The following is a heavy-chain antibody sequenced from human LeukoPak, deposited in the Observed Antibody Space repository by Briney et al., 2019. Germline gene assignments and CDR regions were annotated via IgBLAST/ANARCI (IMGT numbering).Heavy chain of an antibody. Sequence: SETLSLTCAVYGGSFSGYYWSWIRQPPGKGLEWIGEINHSGSTNYNPSLKTRVTISVDTSKSQFYRILSSVTAVDTAVYYCAKGSEYQRDAFDIWGQGTMVTVSS. CDR3: AKGSEYQRDAFDI. D-gene: IGHD2-2*01. CDR1: GGSFSGYY. CDR2: INHSGST. V-gene: IGHV4-34*01. J-gene: IGHJ3*02.